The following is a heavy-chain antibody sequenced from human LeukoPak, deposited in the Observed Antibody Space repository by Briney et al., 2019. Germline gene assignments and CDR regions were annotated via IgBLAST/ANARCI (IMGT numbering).Heavy chain of an antibody. CDR1: GFTFSKYG. Sequence: PGKSLRLSSSASGFTFSKYGLHWVRQAPGKGLEWVSAISGSRGSTYYADSVKGRFTISRDNSKNTVYLQMDSLRAEDTAIYYCAKTTTGYSSGRYPAWPIDYWGQGTLVTVSS. J-gene: IGHJ4*02. CDR2: ISGSRGST. CDR3: AKTTTGYSSGRYPAWPIDY. V-gene: IGHV3-23*01. D-gene: IGHD2-15*01.